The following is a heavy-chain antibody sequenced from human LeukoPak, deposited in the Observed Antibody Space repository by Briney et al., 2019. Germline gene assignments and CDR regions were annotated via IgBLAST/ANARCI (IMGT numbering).Heavy chain of an antibody. CDR2: IYSGGST. J-gene: IGHJ6*03. CDR3: ARRSGYYYYMDV. CDR1: GFTVSSNY. V-gene: IGHV3-53*01. Sequence: PGGSLRLSCAASGFTVSSNYMSWVRQAPGKGLGWVSVIYSGGSTYYADSVKGRFTISRDNSKNTLYLQMNSLRAEDTAVYYCARRSGYYYYMDVWGKGTTVTISS.